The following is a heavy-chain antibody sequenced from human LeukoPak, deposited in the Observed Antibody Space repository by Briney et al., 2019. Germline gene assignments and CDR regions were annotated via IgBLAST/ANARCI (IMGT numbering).Heavy chain of an antibody. D-gene: IGHD6-6*01. V-gene: IGHV4-34*01. Sequence: PSETLSLTCAVYGGSFSGYYWSWIRQPPGKGLEWIGEINHSGSTNYNPSLKSRVTISVDTSKNQFSLKLSSVTAADTAVCYCASLYSSSNYWGQGTLVTVSS. CDR2: INHSGST. J-gene: IGHJ4*02. CDR1: GGSFSGYY. CDR3: ASLYSSSNY.